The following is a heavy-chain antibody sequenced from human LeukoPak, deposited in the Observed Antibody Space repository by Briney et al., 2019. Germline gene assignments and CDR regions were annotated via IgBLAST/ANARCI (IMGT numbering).Heavy chain of an antibody. CDR1: GGSFSGYY. CDR3: ARGYSYGTRLDY. J-gene: IGHJ4*02. CDR2: INHSGST. Sequence: PSETLSLTCAVYGGSFSGYYWSWIRQPPGKGLEWIGEINHSGSTNYNPSLKSRVTISVDTSKNQFSLKLSSVTAADTAVYYCARGYSYGTRLDYWGQGTLVAVSS. D-gene: IGHD5-18*01. V-gene: IGHV4-34*01.